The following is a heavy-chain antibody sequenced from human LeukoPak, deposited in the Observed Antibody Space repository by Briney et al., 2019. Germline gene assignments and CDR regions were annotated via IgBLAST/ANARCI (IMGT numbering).Heavy chain of an antibody. Sequence: SETLSLTCTVSGGSVSSGSYYWSWIRQPPGKGLEWIGYIYYSGSTKYNPSLKRRVTISADTSKNQFSLKLTSVTAADTAVYYCAREAGSSGSFDYWGQGTLVTVSS. CDR1: GGSVSSGSYY. CDR3: AREAGSSGSFDY. CDR2: IYYSGST. J-gene: IGHJ4*02. V-gene: IGHV4-61*01. D-gene: IGHD6-19*01.